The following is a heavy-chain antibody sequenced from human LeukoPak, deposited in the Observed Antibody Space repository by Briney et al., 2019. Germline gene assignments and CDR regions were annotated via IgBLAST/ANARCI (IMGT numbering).Heavy chain of an antibody. CDR2: IIPIFGTA. Sequence: GASVKVSCKASGGTFSSYAISWVRQAPGQGLEWMGGIIPIFGTANYAQKFQGRVTITADESTSTAYMELSSLRSEDTAVYYCARANVVVVGAKMGYYYYGMDVWGQGTTVTVSS. CDR3: ARANVVVVGAKMGYYYYGMDV. CDR1: GGTFSSYA. J-gene: IGHJ6*02. D-gene: IGHD1-26*01. V-gene: IGHV1-69*13.